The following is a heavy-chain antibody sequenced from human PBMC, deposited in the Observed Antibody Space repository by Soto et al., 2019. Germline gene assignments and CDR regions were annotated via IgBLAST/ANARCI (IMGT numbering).Heavy chain of an antibody. CDR2: ISYDGSNK. J-gene: IGHJ4*02. Sequence: TGGSMRLSCAASGFTFSSYGMHWVRQAPGKGLEWVAVISYDGSNKYYADSVKGRFTISRDNSKNTLYLQMNSLRAEDTAVYYCAKLIKAPGIFDYWGQGTLVTVSS. V-gene: IGHV3-30*18. CDR1: GFTFSSYG. CDR3: AKLIKAPGIFDY. D-gene: IGHD6-13*01.